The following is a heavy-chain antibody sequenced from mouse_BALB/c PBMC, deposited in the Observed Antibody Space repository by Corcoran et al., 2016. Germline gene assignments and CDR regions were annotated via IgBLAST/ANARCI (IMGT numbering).Heavy chain of an antibody. D-gene: IGHD1-1*01. CDR1: GFSLSTSGMG. Sequence: QVTLKESGPGILQPSQTLSLTCSFSGFSLSTSGMGVSWIRQPSGKGLEWLAHIYWDDDKRYNPSLKSRLTISKDTSRNQVFLKITSVDTADTATYYCARSHGSSGRYFDVWGAGTTVTVSS. CDR3: ARSHGSSGRYFDV. CDR2: IYWDDDK. V-gene: IGHV8-12*01. J-gene: IGHJ1*01.